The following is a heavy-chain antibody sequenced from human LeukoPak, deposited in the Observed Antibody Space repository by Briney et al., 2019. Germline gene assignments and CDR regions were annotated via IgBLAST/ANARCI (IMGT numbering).Heavy chain of an antibody. V-gene: IGHV3-30*04. CDR1: GFTFSSYA. CDR3: AINGGGDSGYGNFDY. CDR2: ISYDGSNK. D-gene: IGHD5-12*01. J-gene: IGHJ4*02. Sequence: PGGSLRLSCAASGFTFSSYAMHWVRQAPGKGLEWVAVISYDGSNKNYADSVKGRFTISRDNSKNTLYLQMNSLRAEDTAFYYCAINGGGDSGYGNFDYWGQGTLVTVSS.